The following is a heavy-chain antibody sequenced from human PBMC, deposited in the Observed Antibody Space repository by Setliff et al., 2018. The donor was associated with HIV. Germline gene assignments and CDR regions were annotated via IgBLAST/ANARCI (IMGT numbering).Heavy chain of an antibody. Sequence: TGGSLRLSCAASGFTLSTFWMTWVRQAPGKGLEWVANIKQDGSEKDYVDSVKGRFTISRDNGNSSLFLQMNSLRAEDTAVYYCAKSQWLRFDILDVWGQGTMVTVSS. CDR3: AKSQWLRFDILDV. V-gene: IGHV3-7*05. J-gene: IGHJ3*01. D-gene: IGHD5-12*01. CDR2: IKQDGSEK. CDR1: GFTLSTFW.